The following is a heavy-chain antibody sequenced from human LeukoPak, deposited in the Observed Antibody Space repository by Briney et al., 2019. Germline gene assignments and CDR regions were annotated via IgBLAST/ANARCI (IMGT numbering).Heavy chain of an antibody. Sequence: PSETLSLTCTVSGGSISSYYWSWIRQPAGKGLEWIGRIYTSGSTNYNPSLKSRVTMSVDTSKNQCSLKLSSVTAADTAVYYCARMCSGRLRLGELSLWPRNEYGMDVWGQGTTVTVSS. CDR2: IYTSGST. D-gene: IGHD3-16*02. J-gene: IGHJ6*02. CDR3: ARMCSGRLRLGELSLWPRNEYGMDV. V-gene: IGHV4-4*07. CDR1: GGSISSYY.